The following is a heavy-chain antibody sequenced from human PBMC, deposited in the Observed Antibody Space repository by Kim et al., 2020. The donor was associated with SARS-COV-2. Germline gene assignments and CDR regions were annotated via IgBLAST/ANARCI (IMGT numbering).Heavy chain of an antibody. CDR2: INHSGST. CDR1: GGSFSGYY. Sequence: SETLSLTCTVYGGSFSGYYWSWIRQPPGKGLEWIGEINHSGSTNYNPSLKSRVPISVDTSKNQFSLKRSSVTAADTAVYYCARRRSVNMIVLVFVGGYY. CDR3: ARRRSVNMIVLVFVGGYY. V-gene: IGHV4-34*01. D-gene: IGHD3-22*01. J-gene: IGHJ4*01.